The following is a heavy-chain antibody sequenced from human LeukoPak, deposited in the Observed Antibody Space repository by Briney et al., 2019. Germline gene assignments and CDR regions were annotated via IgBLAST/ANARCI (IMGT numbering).Heavy chain of an antibody. CDR2: IYYSGST. V-gene: IGHV4-34*01. J-gene: IGHJ4*02. D-gene: IGHD4-17*01. Sequence: SETLSLTCAVYGGSFSGYYWSWIRQPPGKGLEWIGSIYYSGSTYYNPSLKSRVTISVDTSKNQFSLKLSSVTAADTAVYYCARPDYGDFGGALDYWGQGTLVTVSS. CDR1: GGSFSGYY. CDR3: ARPDYGDFGGALDY.